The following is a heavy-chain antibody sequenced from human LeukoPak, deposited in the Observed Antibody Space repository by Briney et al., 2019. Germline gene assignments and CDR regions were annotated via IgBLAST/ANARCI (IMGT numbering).Heavy chain of an antibody. CDR1: GFTVSSNY. CDR2: IYSGGST. CDR3: ARALTSDY. J-gene: IGHJ4*02. V-gene: IGHV3-53*01. Sequence: PGGSLRLSCAASGFTVSSNYMSWVRQAPGKGLEWVSVIYSGGSTYYADSVKGRFTISRDKSKNMVYLQMNSLRADDTAVYYCARALTSDYWGQGTLVTASS.